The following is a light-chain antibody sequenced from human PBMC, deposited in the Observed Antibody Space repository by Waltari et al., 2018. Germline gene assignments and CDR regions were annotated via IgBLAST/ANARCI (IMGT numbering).Light chain of an antibody. J-gene: IGKJ1*01. Sequence: IQLTQSPSSLSASVGDRVTLTCRASPGISSYLAWYQPKPGKAPKLLIYAASTLQSGVPSSFSGSGSGTDFTLTISSLQPEDFATYYCQQLNSYPSWTFCQGTKVEIK. CDR3: QQLNSYPSWT. V-gene: IGKV1-9*01. CDR2: AAS. CDR1: PGISSY.